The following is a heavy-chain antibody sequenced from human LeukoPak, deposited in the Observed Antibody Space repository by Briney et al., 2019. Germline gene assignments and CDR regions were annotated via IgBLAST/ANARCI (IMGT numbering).Heavy chain of an antibody. CDR1: GFTFSSYE. D-gene: IGHD6-19*01. J-gene: IGHJ4*02. CDR3: ARDLTAGYSSGPVDY. CDR2: ISSSSSTI. Sequence: PGGSLRLSCAASGFTFSSYEMNWVCQAPGKGLEWVSYISSSSSTIYYADSVKGRFTISRDNAKNSLYLQMNSLRAEDTAVYYCARDLTAGYSSGPVDYWGQGTLVTVSS. V-gene: IGHV3-48*01.